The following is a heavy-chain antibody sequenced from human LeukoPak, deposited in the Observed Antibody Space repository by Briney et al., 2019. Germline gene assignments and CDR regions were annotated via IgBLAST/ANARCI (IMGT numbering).Heavy chain of an antibody. CDR2: ISYDGSNR. J-gene: IGHJ4*02. Sequence: GGSLRLSCAASGFTFSSYGMHWVRQAPGKGLEWVAVISYDGSNRYYADSVKGRFAISRDTSKNTLYLQMNSLRAEDTAVYYCAAMTSVTTGDYWGQGTLVTVSS. CDR3: AAMTSVTTGDY. D-gene: IGHD4-11*01. CDR1: GFTFSSYG. V-gene: IGHV3-30*03.